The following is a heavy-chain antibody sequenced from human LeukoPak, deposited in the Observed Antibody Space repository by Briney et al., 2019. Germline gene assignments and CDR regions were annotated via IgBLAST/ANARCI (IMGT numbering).Heavy chain of an antibody. CDR3: ARRYDARGDAFDL. J-gene: IGHJ3*01. CDR1: GFTFNNYW. V-gene: IGHV3-74*01. CDR2: IHFDGSST. D-gene: IGHD1-1*01. Sequence: PGGSLRPSCAASGFTFNNYWMHWVRQPPGKGLVWVSRIHFDGSSTNYADSVKGRFTISRDNAKNTLYLQMNSLRAEDTAVYYCARRYDARGDAFDLWGQGTMVTVSS.